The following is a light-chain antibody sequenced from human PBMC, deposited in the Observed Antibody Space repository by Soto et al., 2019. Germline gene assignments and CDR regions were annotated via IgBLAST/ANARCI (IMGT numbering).Light chain of an antibody. CDR2: DTS. V-gene: IGLV7-46*01. J-gene: IGLJ1*01. CDR1: TGAVTSGHY. Sequence: QTVVTQEPSLTVSPGGTVTLTCGSSTGAVTSGHYPYWFQQKPGQAHRTLIYDTSDKHSWTPARFSGSLLGGKAALTLSGAQPEDEAEYYCLLSYGGAYVFGTGTKLTVL. CDR3: LLSYGGAYV.